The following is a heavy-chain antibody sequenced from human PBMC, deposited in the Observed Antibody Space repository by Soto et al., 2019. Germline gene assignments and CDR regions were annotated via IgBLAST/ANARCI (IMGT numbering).Heavy chain of an antibody. V-gene: IGHV4-34*01. CDR1: GGSFSGYY. Sequence: SETLSLTCAVYGGSFSGYYWSWIRQPPGKGLEWIGEINHSGSTNYNPSLKSRVTISVDTSKNQFSLKLSSVTAADTAVYYCARGVPSTSVLYFDYWGQGTLVTVSS. CDR2: INHSGST. J-gene: IGHJ4*02. D-gene: IGHD2-2*01. CDR3: ARGVPSTSVLYFDY.